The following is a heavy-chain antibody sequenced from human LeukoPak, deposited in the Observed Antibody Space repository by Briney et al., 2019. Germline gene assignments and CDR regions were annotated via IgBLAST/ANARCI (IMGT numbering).Heavy chain of an antibody. D-gene: IGHD1-26*01. CDR3: TTRGGSFSIFDY. CDR2: IKSKTDGGTT. J-gene: IGHJ4*02. CDR1: GFTFSINA. V-gene: IGHV3-15*01. Sequence: GRSLRLSCEGSGFTFSINAMHWVRQAPGKGLEWVGRIKSKTDGGTTDYAAPVKGRFTISRDDSKNTLYLQMNSLKTEDTAVYYCTTRGGSFSIFDYWGQGTLVTVSS.